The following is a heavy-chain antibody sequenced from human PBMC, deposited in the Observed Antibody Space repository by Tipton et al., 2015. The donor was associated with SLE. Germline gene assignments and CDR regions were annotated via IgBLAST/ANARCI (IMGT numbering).Heavy chain of an antibody. J-gene: IGHJ6*03. CDR3: ARAPAGSCPWVEFWSESYMDV. Sequence: QVQLVQSGAEVKKPGASVKVSCKASGYTFTSYGISWVRQAPGQGLEWMGGIIPIFGTANYAQKFQGRVTITADESTSTAYMDLSSLRSEDTAVYYWARAPAGSCPWVEFWSESYMDVWGKGTTVTVSS. D-gene: IGHD3-3*01. CDR1: GYTFTSYG. CDR2: IIPIFGTA. V-gene: IGHV1-69*01.